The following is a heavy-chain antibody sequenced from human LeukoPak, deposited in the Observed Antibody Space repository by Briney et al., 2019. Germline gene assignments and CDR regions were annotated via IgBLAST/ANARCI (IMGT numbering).Heavy chain of an antibody. CDR1: GFTFSTYY. Sequence: GGSLRLSCAASGFTFSTYYMNWVRQAPGKGLEWVSFITGSSSYIYYTDSVKGRFTISRDNAKNSLFLQMNSLRDEDTAVYYCASGFSRSPYFDYWGQGTLVTVSS. V-gene: IGHV3-21*01. CDR3: ASGFSRSPYFDY. J-gene: IGHJ4*02. CDR2: ITGSSSYI. D-gene: IGHD6-6*01.